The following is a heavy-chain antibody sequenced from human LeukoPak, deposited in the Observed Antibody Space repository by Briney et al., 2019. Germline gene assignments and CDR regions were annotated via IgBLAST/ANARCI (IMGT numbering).Heavy chain of an antibody. V-gene: IGHV3-21*01. Sequence: GGSLRLSCAASGFTFSSYSMNWVRQAPGKGLEWVSSISSSSSHIYYADSVKGRFTISRDNAKNSLYLQMNSLRAEDTAVYYCARVALIAVAGNDYWGQGTLVTVSS. CDR1: GFTFSSYS. CDR2: ISSSSSHI. D-gene: IGHD6-19*01. CDR3: ARVALIAVAGNDY. J-gene: IGHJ4*02.